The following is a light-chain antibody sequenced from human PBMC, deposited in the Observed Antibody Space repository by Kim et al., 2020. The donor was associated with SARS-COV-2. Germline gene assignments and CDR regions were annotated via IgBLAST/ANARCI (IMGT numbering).Light chain of an antibody. V-gene: IGLV2-18*02. J-gene: IGLJ3*02. CDR2: DVS. CDR3: SSYTSSSTFWV. CDR1: SSDVGSYNR. Sequence: QSALTQPPSVSGSPGQSVTISCTGTSSDVGSYNRVSWYQQHPGTAPKLMIYDVSNRPSGVPDRFSGSKSGNTASLTISGLQAEDEADYYCSSYTSSSTFWVFGGGTQLTVL.